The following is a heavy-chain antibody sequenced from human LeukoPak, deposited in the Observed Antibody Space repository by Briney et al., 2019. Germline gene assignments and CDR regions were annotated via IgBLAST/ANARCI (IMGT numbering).Heavy chain of an antibody. CDR1: GYSFTSFG. D-gene: IGHD2-21*02. V-gene: IGHV1-18*01. J-gene: IGHJ4*02. Sequence: GASVKVSCKASGYSFTSFGISWVRQAPGQGLEWMGWISAYNANTNYAPKLQGRVIMTTDTSTSTAYMDLRSLRSDDTAVYYCARGSQFCGGDCYSWEDYWGQGTLVTVSS. CDR2: ISAYNANT. CDR3: ARGSQFCGGDCYSWEDY.